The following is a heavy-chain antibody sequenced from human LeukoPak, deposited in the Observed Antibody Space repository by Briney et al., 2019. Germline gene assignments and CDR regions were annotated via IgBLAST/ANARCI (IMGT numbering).Heavy chain of an antibody. V-gene: IGHV1-46*01. J-gene: IGHJ5*02. CDR1: GYTFTSYY. Sequence: ASVKVSCKASGYTFTSYYMHWVRQAPGQGLEWMGIINPSGGSTSYAQKFQGRVTMTSDTSTSTVYMELSSLRSEDTAVYYCASAAVTLAAADSNWFDPWGQGTLVTVSS. CDR3: ASAAVTLAAADSNWFDP. CDR2: INPSGGST. D-gene: IGHD6-13*01.